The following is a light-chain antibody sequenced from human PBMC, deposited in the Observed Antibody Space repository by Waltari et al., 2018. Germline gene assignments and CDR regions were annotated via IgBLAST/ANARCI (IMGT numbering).Light chain of an antibody. Sequence: DIQLTQSPSFLSASVGDRVTITCRASQGIASYLAWYQQKPGKAPKLLMYAASTLQSGVPSRFSGSGSGTEFTLTISSLQPEDFATYYCQQVNTYPLTFGGGTKVEIK. J-gene: IGKJ4*01. CDR3: QQVNTYPLT. V-gene: IGKV1-9*01. CDR1: QGIASY. CDR2: AAS.